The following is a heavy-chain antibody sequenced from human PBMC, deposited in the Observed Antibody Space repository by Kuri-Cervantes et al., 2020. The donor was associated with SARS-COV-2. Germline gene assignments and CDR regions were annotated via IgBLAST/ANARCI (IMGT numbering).Heavy chain of an antibody. D-gene: IGHD6-13*01. CDR3: ARDSSSWFYYYYGMDV. Sequence: GESLKISCAASGFTVSSNYMSWVRQAPGKGLEWVSVIYSGGSKYYADSVKGRFTISRDNSKNTLYLQMNSLRAEDTAVYYCARDSSSWFYYYYGMDVWGQGTTVTVSS. CDR1: GFTVSSNY. V-gene: IGHV3-53*05. J-gene: IGHJ6*02. CDR2: IYSGGSK.